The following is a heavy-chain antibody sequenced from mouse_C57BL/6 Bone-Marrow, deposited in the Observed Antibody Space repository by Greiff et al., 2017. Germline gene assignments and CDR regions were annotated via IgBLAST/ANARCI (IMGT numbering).Heavy chain of an antibody. V-gene: IGHV1-53*01. CDR3: ARESSSYALSGFDY. J-gene: IGHJ2*01. CDR1: GYTFTSYW. Sequence: VQLQQSGTELVKPGASVKLSCKASGYTFTSYWMHWVKQRPGQGLEWIGNINPSNGGTNYNEKFKSKATLTVDKSSSTAYMQLSSLTSEDSAVXYCARESSSYALSGFDYWGQGTTGTVSS. D-gene: IGHD1-1*01. CDR2: INPSNGGT.